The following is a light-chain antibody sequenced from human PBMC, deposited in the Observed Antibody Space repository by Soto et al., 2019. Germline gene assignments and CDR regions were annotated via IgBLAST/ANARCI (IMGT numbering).Light chain of an antibody. V-gene: IGKV3-20*01. CDR1: QSVNSNY. Sequence: ENVLTQSPGTLSLSPGARATLSCRASQSVNSNYLAWYQQKPGQAPRLLIYAASSRATGIPDRFSGSGSGTDFSLTISRLEPEDSAVYYSQQYGSSPYTFGQGTKLEIK. CDR2: AAS. CDR3: QQYGSSPYT. J-gene: IGKJ2*01.